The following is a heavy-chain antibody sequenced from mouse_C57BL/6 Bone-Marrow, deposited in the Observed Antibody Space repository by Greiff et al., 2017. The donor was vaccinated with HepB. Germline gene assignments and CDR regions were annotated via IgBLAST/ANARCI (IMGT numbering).Heavy chain of an antibody. CDR1: GFTFSDYY. V-gene: IGHV5-12*01. CDR3: ARNYYGSSPAWFAY. CDR2: ISNGGGST. Sequence: EVQGVESGGGLVQPGGSLKLSCAASGFTFSDYYMYWVRQTPEKRLEWVAYISNGGGSTYYPDTVKGRFTISRDNAKNTLYLQMSRLKSEDTAMYYCARNYYGSSPAWFAYWGQGTLVTVSA. D-gene: IGHD1-1*01. J-gene: IGHJ3*01.